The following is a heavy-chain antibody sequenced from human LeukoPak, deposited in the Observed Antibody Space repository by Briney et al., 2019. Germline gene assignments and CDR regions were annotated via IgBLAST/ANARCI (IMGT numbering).Heavy chain of an antibody. CDR3: ASVNVVVPAAARDYYYYGMDV. CDR2: IIPIFGTA. Sequence: SVKVSCKASGYTFTGYYMHWVRQAPGQGLEWMGGIIPIFGTANYAQKFQGRVTITADESTSTAYMELSSLRSEDTAVYYCASVNVVVPAAARDYYYYGMDVWGQGTTVTVSS. CDR1: GYTFTGYY. J-gene: IGHJ6*02. D-gene: IGHD2-2*01. V-gene: IGHV1-69*13.